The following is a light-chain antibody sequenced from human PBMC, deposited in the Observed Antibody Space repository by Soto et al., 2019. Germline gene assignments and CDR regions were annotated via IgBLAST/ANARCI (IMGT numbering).Light chain of an antibody. J-gene: IGKJ1*01. CDR3: QQYNSFSRT. V-gene: IGKV1-5*03. CDR1: QSISNL. Sequence: DIQMTQSPSTLSASVGDRVTITCRASQSISNLLAWYQQKPGKAPKLLIYKASSLESGVPSRFSGSGSGTEFTLTISSLQPDDFATYSCQQYNSFSRTFGQGTKVEIK. CDR2: KAS.